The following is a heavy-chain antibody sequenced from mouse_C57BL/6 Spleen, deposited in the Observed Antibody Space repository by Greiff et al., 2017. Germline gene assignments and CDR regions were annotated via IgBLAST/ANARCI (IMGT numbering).Heavy chain of an antibody. CDR1: GYTFTSYW. Sequence: QVQLKQPGAELVKPGASVKLSCKASGYTFTSYWMHWVKQRPGQGLEWIGMIHPNSGSTNYNEKFKSKATLTVDKSSSTAYMQLSSLTSEDSAVYYCARREDDYFDYWGQGTTLTVSS. V-gene: IGHV1-64*01. CDR2: IHPNSGST. CDR3: ARREDDYFDY. J-gene: IGHJ2*01.